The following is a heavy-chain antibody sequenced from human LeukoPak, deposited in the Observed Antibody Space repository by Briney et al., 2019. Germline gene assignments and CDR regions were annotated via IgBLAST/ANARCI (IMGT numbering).Heavy chain of an antibody. V-gene: IGHV4-59*12. J-gene: IGHJ4*02. Sequence: SETLSLTCTVSGGSISNYYWSWIRQPPGKGLEWIGYIYHSGSTYYNPSLKSRVTISVDRSKNQFSLKLSSVTAADTAVYYCAREKDYSYFDYWGQGTLVTVSS. D-gene: IGHD2-21*01. CDR1: GGSISNYY. CDR3: AREKDYSYFDY. CDR2: IYHSGST.